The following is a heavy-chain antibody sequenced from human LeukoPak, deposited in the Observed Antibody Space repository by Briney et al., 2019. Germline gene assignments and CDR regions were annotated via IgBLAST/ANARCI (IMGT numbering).Heavy chain of an antibody. J-gene: IGHJ3*02. Sequence: WVSGINWNGGSTGYADSVKGRFTISRDNAKNSLYLQMNSLRAEDTALYYCAREGVLTEGFDIWGQGTMVTVSS. D-gene: IGHD2-21*02. CDR2: INWNGGST. CDR3: AREGVLTEGFDI. V-gene: IGHV3-20*03.